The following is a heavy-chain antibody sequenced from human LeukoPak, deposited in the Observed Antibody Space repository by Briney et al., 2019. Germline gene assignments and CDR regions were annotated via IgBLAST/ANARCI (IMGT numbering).Heavy chain of an antibody. CDR3: ARGLYTIFGVQSWFDP. D-gene: IGHD3-3*01. CDR2: IYYSGST. Sequence: TSETLSLTCTASGGSISSSSYYWGWIRQPPGKGLEWIGSIYYSGSTYNNPSLKSRVTISVDTSKNQFSLKLSSVTAADTAVYYCARGLYTIFGVQSWFDPWGQGTLVTVSS. V-gene: IGHV4-39*07. J-gene: IGHJ5*02. CDR1: GGSISSSSYY.